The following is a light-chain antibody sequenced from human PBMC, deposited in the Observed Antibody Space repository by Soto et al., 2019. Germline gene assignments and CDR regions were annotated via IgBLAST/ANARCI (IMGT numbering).Light chain of an antibody. CDR2: AAS. Sequence: DIQMTQSPSSLSASVGDRVTITCRGSQRFSSYLHWYQQKPGKAPKLLIYAASSLQSGVPSRFSGGGSGTDFTLTISSLQPEDFATYYCQQSYNTPWTFGQGTKVEIK. CDR3: QQSYNTPWT. V-gene: IGKV1-39*01. CDR1: QRFSSY. J-gene: IGKJ1*01.